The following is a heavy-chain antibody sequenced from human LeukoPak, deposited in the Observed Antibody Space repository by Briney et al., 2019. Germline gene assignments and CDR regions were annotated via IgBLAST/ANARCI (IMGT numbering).Heavy chain of an antibody. D-gene: IGHD3-10*01. CDR2: INHSGST. CDR3: ARGERLDYYGSGSYFAFDI. Sequence: SETLSLTCAVYGGSFSGYYWSWIRQPPGKGLEWIGEINHSGSTNYNPSLKSRVTISVDTSKNQFSLKLSSVTAADTAVYYCARGERLDYYGSGSYFAFDIWGQGTVVTVSS. V-gene: IGHV4-34*01. CDR1: GGSFSGYY. J-gene: IGHJ3*02.